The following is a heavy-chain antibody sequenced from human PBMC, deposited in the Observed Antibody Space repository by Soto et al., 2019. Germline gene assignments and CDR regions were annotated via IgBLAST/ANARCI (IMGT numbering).Heavy chain of an antibody. Sequence: SETLSLTCTVSGGSISSGGYYWSWIRQHPGKGLEWIGYIYYSGSTYYNPSLKSRVTISVDTSKNQFSLKLSSVTAADTAVYYCARSSAQPYYYYGMDVWGQGTTVTVSS. CDR1: GGSISSGGYY. D-gene: IGHD6-25*01. CDR3: ARSSAQPYYYYGMDV. V-gene: IGHV4-31*03. J-gene: IGHJ6*02. CDR2: IYYSGST.